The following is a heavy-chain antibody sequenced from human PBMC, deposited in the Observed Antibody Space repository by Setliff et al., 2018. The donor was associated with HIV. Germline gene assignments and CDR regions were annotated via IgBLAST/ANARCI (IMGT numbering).Heavy chain of an antibody. CDR1: GFTFSSYP. V-gene: IGHV3-23*01. J-gene: IGHJ4*02. Sequence: GGSLRLSCAASGFTFSSYPMSWVRQSPGKGPEWVSAISDGGGSTYYAVSVKGRFTISRDNAKNTLYLQMNSLRVEDTAVYYCAKEPKLGGIAAPFDYWGQGALVTVSS. D-gene: IGHD6-6*01. CDR2: ISDGGGST. CDR3: AKEPKLGGIAAPFDY.